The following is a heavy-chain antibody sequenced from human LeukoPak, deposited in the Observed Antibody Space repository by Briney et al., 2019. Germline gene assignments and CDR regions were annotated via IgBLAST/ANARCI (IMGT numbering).Heavy chain of an antibody. D-gene: IGHD6-13*01. V-gene: IGHV3-21*01. CDR1: GFTFSSYS. Sequence: PGGSLRLSCAASGFTFSSYSMNWVRQAPGKGLEWVSSISRSSTYIYYADSLKSRFAISRDNAKNSLYLQMNSLRVEDTAVYYCARVWSPPYTSSWPDYFDYWGQGTLVTVSS. J-gene: IGHJ4*02. CDR3: ARVWSPPYTSSWPDYFDY. CDR2: ISRSSTYI.